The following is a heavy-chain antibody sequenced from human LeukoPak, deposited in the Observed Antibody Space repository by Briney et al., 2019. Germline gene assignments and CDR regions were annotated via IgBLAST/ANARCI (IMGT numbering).Heavy chain of an antibody. D-gene: IGHD2-2*01. CDR2: IWHDGSKE. Sequence: GGSLRLSCAASGFTFTRCGFHWVRQAPGKGLEWVSVIWHDGSKEYYADSVKGRFTISRDNSKNVLYLQMNSLRVEDTAVYYCARDGCSTSSCYDFWGQGTLVTVSS. CDR3: ARDGCSTSSCYDF. V-gene: IGHV3-33*01. CDR1: GFTFTRCG. J-gene: IGHJ4*02.